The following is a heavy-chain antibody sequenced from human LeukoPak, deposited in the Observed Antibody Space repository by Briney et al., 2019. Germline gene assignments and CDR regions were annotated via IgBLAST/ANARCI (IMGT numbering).Heavy chain of an antibody. CDR2: ISPDNGDT. Sequence: ASVKLSCTASRYTFTGYYIHWVGQAPGHELVWMGWISPDNGDTHSAQKFPGRVTMTRDTSISTVYMEPSRLTNDDTAVYYYSRRMAVAATFDYWGQGTLVTVSS. CDR1: RYTFTGYY. J-gene: IGHJ4*02. CDR3: SRRMAVAATFDY. D-gene: IGHD6-19*01. V-gene: IGHV1-2*02.